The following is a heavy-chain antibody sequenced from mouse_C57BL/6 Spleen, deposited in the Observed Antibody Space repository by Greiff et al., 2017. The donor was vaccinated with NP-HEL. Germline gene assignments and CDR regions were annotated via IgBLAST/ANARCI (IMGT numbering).Heavy chain of an antibody. V-gene: IGHV1-66*01. CDR2: IYPGSGNT. CDR1: GYSFTSYY. J-gene: IGHJ1*03. Sequence: VQRVESGPELVKPGASVKISCKASGYSFTSYYIHWVKQRPGQGLEWIGWIYPGSGNTKYNEKFKGKATLTADTSSSTAYMQLSSLTSEDSAVYYCAISSYWYFDVWGTGTTVTVSS. CDR3: AISSYWYFDV.